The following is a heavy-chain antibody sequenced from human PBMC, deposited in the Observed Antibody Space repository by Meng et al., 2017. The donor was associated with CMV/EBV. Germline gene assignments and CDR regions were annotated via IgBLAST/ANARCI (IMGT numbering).Heavy chain of an antibody. CDR3: ASLYCGGDCPIEFEGQFVY. D-gene: IGHD2-21*01. Sequence: SVKVSCKASGGTFSSYTISWVRQAPGQGLEWMGRIIPILGIANYAQKFQGRVTITADKSTSTAYMELSSLRSEDTAVYYCASLYCGGDCPIEFEGQFVYWGQGTLVTVSS. J-gene: IGHJ4*02. CDR2: IIPILGIA. V-gene: IGHV1-69*02. CDR1: GGTFSSYT.